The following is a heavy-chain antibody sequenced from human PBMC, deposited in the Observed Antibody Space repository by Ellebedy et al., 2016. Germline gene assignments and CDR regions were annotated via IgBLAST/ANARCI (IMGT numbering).Heavy chain of an antibody. D-gene: IGHD5-18*01. CDR2: IYYSGST. CDR1: GGSISSYY. Sequence: SETLSLTXTVSGGSISSYYWSWIRQPPGKGLEWIGYIYYSGSTNYNPSLKSRVTISVDTSKNQFSLKLSSVTAADTAVYYCARVHPDTANDYWGQGTLVTVSS. J-gene: IGHJ4*02. CDR3: ARVHPDTANDY. V-gene: IGHV4-59*08.